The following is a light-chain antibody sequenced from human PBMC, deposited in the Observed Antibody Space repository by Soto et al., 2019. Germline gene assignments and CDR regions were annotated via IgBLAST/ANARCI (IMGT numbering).Light chain of an antibody. V-gene: IGKV3-11*01. CDR3: QQRSNWPPLT. Sequence: EIVLTQSPATLSLSPGERATLSCRASQSVSSYLAWYQQKPGQAPRLLIYDASNRATGIPARFSGSRSGTDFTLTISSLEPEDCAVYYWQQRSNWPPLTFGQGTRLEIK. CDR1: QSVSSY. CDR2: DAS. J-gene: IGKJ5*01.